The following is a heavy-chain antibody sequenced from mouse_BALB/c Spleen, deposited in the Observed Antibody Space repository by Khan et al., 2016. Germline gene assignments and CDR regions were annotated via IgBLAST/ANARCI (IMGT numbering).Heavy chain of an antibody. CDR1: GYSITSDYA. V-gene: IGHV3-2*02. CDR2: ISYSGST. CDR3: ARNWDAMDY. D-gene: IGHD4-1*01. J-gene: IGHJ4*01. Sequence: VQLQQSGPGLVKPSQSLSLTCTVTGYSITSDYAWNWIRQFPGNKLEWMAYISYSGSTSYNPSLKSRISITRDTSKNQFFLQLISVTTEDTATYYCARNWDAMDYWGQGTSGTVSS.